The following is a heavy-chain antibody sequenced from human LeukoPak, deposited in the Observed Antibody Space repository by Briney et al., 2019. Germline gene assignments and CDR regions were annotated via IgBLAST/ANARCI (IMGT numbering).Heavy chain of an antibody. D-gene: IGHD3-22*01. CDR2: IYYTGNT. CDR1: GDSVSSRSYF. Sequence: SQTLSLTCAVSGDSVSSRSYFWGWIRQSPGKGLEWIASIYYTGNTYYKPSLKSRVTISEDTSKNQFSLKLSSVTAADTAVYYCASHYDSSGSYYFDYWGQGTLVTVSS. CDR3: ASHYDSSGSYYFDY. V-gene: IGHV4-39*01. J-gene: IGHJ4*02.